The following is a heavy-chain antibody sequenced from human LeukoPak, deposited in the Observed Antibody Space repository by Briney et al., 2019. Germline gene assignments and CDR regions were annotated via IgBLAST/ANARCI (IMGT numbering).Heavy chain of an antibody. CDR1: GYTFTSYG. V-gene: IGHV1-18*01. CDR3: ARDPSAPYYYGSGRYYFWFDP. D-gene: IGHD3-10*01. Sequence: ASVEVSCKASGYTFTSYGISWVRQAPGPGLEWLGWISAYNGHTSYAQKLQGRVTMTTDTSTSIAYMELRSLRSDDTAVYYCARDPSAPYYYGSGRYYFWFDPWGQGTLVTVSS. J-gene: IGHJ5*02. CDR2: ISAYNGHT.